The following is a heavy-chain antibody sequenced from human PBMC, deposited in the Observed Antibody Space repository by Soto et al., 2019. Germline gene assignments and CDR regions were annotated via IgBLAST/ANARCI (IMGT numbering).Heavy chain of an antibody. CDR3: ASGVDIVVDY. Sequence: QVQLVESGGGVVQPGRSLRLSCAASGFTFSSYGMHWVRQAPGKGLEWVAVIWYDGSNKYYADSVKGRFTISRDNSKNTLYLQMNSLRAEDTAGYYCASGVDIVVDYWGQGTLVTVSS. CDR1: GFTFSSYG. D-gene: IGHD5-12*01. V-gene: IGHV3-33*01. J-gene: IGHJ4*02. CDR2: IWYDGSNK.